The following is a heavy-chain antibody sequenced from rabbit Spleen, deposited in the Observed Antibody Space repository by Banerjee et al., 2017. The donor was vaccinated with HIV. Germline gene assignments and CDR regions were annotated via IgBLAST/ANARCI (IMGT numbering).Heavy chain of an antibody. V-gene: IGHV1S40*01. Sequence: QSLEESGGDLVKPGASLTLTCTASGFSFNNNYYMCWVRQAPGKGLECIACIYAGSSGSTYYASWAKGRFTISKTSSTTVTLQMTSLTVADTATYFCARDLVAVIGWNFNLWGQGTLVTVS. CDR1: GFSFNNNYY. J-gene: IGHJ4*01. CDR3: ARDLVAVIGWNFNL. D-gene: IGHD1-1*01. CDR2: IYAGSSGST.